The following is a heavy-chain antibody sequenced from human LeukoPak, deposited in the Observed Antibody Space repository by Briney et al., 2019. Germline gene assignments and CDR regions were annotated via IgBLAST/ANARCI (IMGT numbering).Heavy chain of an antibody. CDR1: GFTFSSYG. CDR3: ARGAYYYED. Sequence: GGSLRLSCVASGFTFSSYGMTWVRQAPGKGPEWVSVISSSAGSTYYADSVKGRFTISRDNAKNSLYLQMNSLRAEDTAVYYCARGAYYYEDWGQGTLVTVSS. V-gene: IGHV3-23*01. J-gene: IGHJ4*02. CDR2: ISSSAGST. D-gene: IGHD3-22*01.